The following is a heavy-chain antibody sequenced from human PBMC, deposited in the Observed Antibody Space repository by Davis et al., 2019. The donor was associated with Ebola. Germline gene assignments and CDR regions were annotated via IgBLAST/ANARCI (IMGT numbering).Heavy chain of an antibody. CDR1: GTYITSHY. V-gene: IGHV4-59*11. J-gene: IGHJ3*01. CDR3: ARGLSGVASFDV. CDR2: IYSDDIT. D-gene: IGHD1-26*01. Sequence: PSETLSLTCTVSGTYITSHYWTWIRQSPGRGLEWIGYIYSDDITNYNPSLKSRVSISVGTSKSQFSLKLISVSAADTAVYYCARGLSGVASFDVWGQGTMVTVSS.